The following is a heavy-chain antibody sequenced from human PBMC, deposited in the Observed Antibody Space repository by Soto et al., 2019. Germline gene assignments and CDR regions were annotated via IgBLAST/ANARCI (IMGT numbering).Heavy chain of an antibody. J-gene: IGHJ4*02. Sequence: ASVKVSCKASGGTFSSYAISWVRQAPGQGLEWMGGIIPIFGTANYAQKFQGRVTITADKSTSTAYMELNSLRSEDTAVYYCARDSWGGLGYWGQGTLVTVSS. CDR3: ARDSWGGLGY. V-gene: IGHV1-69*06. CDR2: IIPIFGTA. CDR1: GGTFSSYA. D-gene: IGHD3-16*01.